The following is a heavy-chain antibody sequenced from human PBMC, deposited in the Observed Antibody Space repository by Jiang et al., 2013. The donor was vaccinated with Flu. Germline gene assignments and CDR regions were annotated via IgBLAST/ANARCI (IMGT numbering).Heavy chain of an antibody. D-gene: IGHD2-15*01. Sequence: GLVWVSRINPGGTATDYADSVKGRFTISRDNSKNTLYLQMNNLRAEDTALYYCVRDFGHCGGGACSSWGQGTLVTVSP. V-gene: IGHV3-74*01. J-gene: IGHJ5*02. CDR3: VRDFGHCGGGACSS. CDR2: INPGGTAT.